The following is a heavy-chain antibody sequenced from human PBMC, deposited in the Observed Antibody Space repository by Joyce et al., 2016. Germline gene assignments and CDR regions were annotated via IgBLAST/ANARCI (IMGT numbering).Heavy chain of an antibody. D-gene: IGHD6-19*01. CDR2: IYADGTT. Sequence: EVQLVETGGGLIQPGGSLRLSCAASGFSVNNSYLSWVRQAPGKGPEWVSVIYADGTTYYADSVKGRFTISRDNSKDTLYLQMNSLRADNTAKYYCTRFSTGGLKFDYWGQGTLVTVSS. CDR1: GFSVNNSY. V-gene: IGHV3-53*02. J-gene: IGHJ4*02. CDR3: TRFSTGGLKFDY.